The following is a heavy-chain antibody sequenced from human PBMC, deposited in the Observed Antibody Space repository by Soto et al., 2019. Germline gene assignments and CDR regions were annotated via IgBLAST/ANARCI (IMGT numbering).Heavy chain of an antibody. CDR2: ISAYNGNT. CDR3: ARDQSYGGAFDY. CDR1: GYTFTSYG. V-gene: IGHV1-18*01. Sequence: QVQLVQSGAEVKKPGASVKVSCKASGYTFTSYGISWVRQAPGQGLELMGWISAYNGNTNYVQKLQGRVTMTTATSTSTAYMELRSVRSDDTAVYYCARDQSYGGAFDYWGQGTLVTVSS. J-gene: IGHJ4*02. D-gene: IGHD2-21*01.